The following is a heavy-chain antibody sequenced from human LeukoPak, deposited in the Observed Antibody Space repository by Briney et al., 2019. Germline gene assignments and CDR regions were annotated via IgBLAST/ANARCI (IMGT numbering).Heavy chain of an antibody. Sequence: SETLSLTCTVSGGSISSYYWSWIRQPPGKGLEWIGEINHSGSTNYNPSLKSRVTISVDTSKNQFSLKLSSVTAADTAVYYCARLRKRLIHRSFDYWGQGTLVTVSS. CDR1: GGSISSYY. CDR2: INHSGST. J-gene: IGHJ4*02. D-gene: IGHD1-14*01. V-gene: IGHV4-34*01. CDR3: ARLRKRLIHRSFDY.